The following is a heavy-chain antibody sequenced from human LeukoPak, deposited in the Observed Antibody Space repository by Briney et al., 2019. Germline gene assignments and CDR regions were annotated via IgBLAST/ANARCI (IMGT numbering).Heavy chain of an antibody. Sequence: PSETLSLTCAVFGGSISSEHSSWNWFRQPPGKGLEWIGYIYHSGSTYYNPSLKSRVAISVDRSKNQFSLKLSSVTAADTAVYYCASLGVGYYDSSGYYQYYYYYYGMDVWGQGTTVTVSS. CDR3: ASLGVGYYDSSGYYQYYYYYYGMDV. D-gene: IGHD3-22*01. CDR1: GGSISSEHSS. CDR2: IYHSGST. V-gene: IGHV4-30-2*01. J-gene: IGHJ6*02.